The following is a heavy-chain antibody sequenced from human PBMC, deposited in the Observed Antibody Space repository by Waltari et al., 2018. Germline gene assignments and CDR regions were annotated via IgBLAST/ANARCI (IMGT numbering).Heavy chain of an antibody. V-gene: IGHV1-2*06. CDR3: ARDLGIAAAGTRFGWFDP. Sequence: RQAPGQGLEWMGRINPNSGGTNYAQKFQGRVTMTRDTSISTAYMELSRLRSDDTAVYYCARDLGIAAAGTRFGWFDPWGQGTLVTVSS. J-gene: IGHJ5*02. CDR2: INPNSGGT. D-gene: IGHD6-13*01.